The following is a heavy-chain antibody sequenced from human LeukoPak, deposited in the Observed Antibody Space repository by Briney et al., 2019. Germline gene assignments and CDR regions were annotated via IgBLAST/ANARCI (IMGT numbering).Heavy chain of an antibody. CDR1: GYTFSSYS. J-gene: IGHJ4*02. CDR2: ISSSSSYI. CDR3: AKFPSYYYDSSGYWDY. V-gene: IGHV3-21*01. D-gene: IGHD3-22*01. Sequence: GGSLRLSCAASGYTFSSYSMNWVPQAPGKGLEWVSSISSSSSYIYYADSVKGRFTISRDNAKNSLYLQMNSLRAEDTAVYYCAKFPSYYYDSSGYWDYWGQGTLVTVSS.